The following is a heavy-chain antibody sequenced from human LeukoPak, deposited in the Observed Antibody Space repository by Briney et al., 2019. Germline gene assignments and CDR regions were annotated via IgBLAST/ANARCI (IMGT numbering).Heavy chain of an antibody. D-gene: IGHD1-26*01. CDR3: ASPNGGSYFSFDY. J-gene: IGHJ4*02. CDR1: GGSISSSSYY. V-gene: IGHV4-39*01. Sequence: SETLSLTCTVSGGSISSSSYYWGWIRQPPGKGLEWIVSIYYSGSTYYNPSLKSRVTMSVDTSKNQFSLKLSSVTAADTAVYYCASPNGGSYFSFDYWGQGTLVTVSS. CDR2: IYYSGST.